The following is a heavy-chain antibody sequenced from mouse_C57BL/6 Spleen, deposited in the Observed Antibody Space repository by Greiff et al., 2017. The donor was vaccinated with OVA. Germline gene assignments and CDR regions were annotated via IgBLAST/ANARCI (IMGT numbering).Heavy chain of an antibody. CDR2: IWSGGST. CDR1: GFSLTSYG. D-gene: IGHD1-1*01. V-gene: IGHV2-4*01. Sequence: QVQLKQSGPGLVQPSQSLSITCTVSGFSLTSYGVHWVRQPPGKGLEWLGVIWSGGSTDYNAAFISRLSISKDNSKSQVFFKMNSLQADDTAIYYCAKNRYYGSSPYAMDYWGQGTSVTVSS. CDR3: AKNRYYGSSPYAMDY. J-gene: IGHJ4*01.